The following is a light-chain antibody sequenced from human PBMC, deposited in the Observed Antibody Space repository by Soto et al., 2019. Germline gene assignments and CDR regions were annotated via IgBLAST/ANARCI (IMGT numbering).Light chain of an antibody. CDR1: QSVNY. Sequence: EIVLTQSPGTLSLSPGERATLSCRASQSVNYLAWYQQKPGQAPRLLIYSASSRDSGIPDRFIGSGSGTDFTLAISRLEPEDFAVYYCQQYGSSPTFGQGTRLEIK. V-gene: IGKV3-20*01. J-gene: IGKJ5*01. CDR3: QQYGSSPT. CDR2: SAS.